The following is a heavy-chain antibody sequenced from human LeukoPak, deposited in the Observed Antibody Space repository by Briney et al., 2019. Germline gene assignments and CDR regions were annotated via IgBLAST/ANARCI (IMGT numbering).Heavy chain of an antibody. Sequence: PSETLSLTCTVSGGSISSSSYYWGWIRQPPGKGLEWIGSIYYSGSTYYNPSLKSRVTISVDTSKNQFSLKLSSVTVADTAVYYCARHTTDIIPAASQTIDYWGQGTLVTVSS. CDR3: ARHTTDIIPAASQTIDY. J-gene: IGHJ4*02. CDR1: GGSISSSSYY. V-gene: IGHV4-39*01. CDR2: IYYSGST. D-gene: IGHD2-2*01.